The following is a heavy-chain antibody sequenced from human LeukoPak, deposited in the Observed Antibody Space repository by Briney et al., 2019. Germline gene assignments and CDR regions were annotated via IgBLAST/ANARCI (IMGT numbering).Heavy chain of an antibody. CDR3: ARTSNPQYYYYYGMDV. J-gene: IGHJ6*02. V-gene: IGHV4-34*01. D-gene: IGHD4-11*01. Sequence: SETLSLTCAVYGGSFSGNYWSWIRQPPGKGLEWIGEINHSGSTNYNPSLKSRVTISVDTSKNQFSLKLSSVTAADTAVYYCARTSNPQYYYYYGMDVWGQGTTVTVSS. CDR1: GGSFSGNY. CDR2: INHSGST.